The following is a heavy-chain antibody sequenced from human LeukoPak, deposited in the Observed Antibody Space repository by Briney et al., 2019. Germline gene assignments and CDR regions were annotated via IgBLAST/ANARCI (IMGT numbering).Heavy chain of an antibody. CDR1: GGSISSSNW. D-gene: IGHD3-10*01. Sequence: PSETLSLTCAVSGGSISSSNWWSWVRQPPGKGLEWIGEIYHSGSTNYNPSLKSRVTISVDTSKNQFSLKLSSVTAADTAVYYCARVPSGWITMVRGVITSPWAFDIWGQGTMVTVSS. V-gene: IGHV4-4*02. CDR2: IYHSGST. CDR3: ARVPSGWITMVRGVITSPWAFDI. J-gene: IGHJ3*02.